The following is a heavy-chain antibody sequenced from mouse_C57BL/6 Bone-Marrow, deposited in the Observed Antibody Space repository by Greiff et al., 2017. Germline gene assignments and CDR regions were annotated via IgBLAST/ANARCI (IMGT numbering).Heavy chain of an antibody. V-gene: IGHV1-4*01. D-gene: IGHD1-1*01. CDR1: GYTFTSYT. CDR2: INPSSGYT. Sequence: QVQLQQSGAELARPGASVKMSCKASGYTFTSYTMHWVKQRPGQGLEWIGYINPSSGYTKYNQKFKDKATLTADKSSSPAYMQLSSLTSEDSAVYYCARYHYGSSYGYWGQGTTLTVSS. J-gene: IGHJ2*01. CDR3: ARYHYGSSYGY.